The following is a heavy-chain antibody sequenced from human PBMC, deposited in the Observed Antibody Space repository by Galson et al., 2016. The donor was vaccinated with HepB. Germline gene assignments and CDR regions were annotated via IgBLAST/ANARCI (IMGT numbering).Heavy chain of an antibody. Sequence: SLRLSCAASGFTFSIHDMSWVRQAPGKGLEWVAVIYYDGSKTYYADSVKGRFTISRDNTKNTLYLQMNRLRADDTAVYYCARVDEWADDDVGDCFHLWGQGTLVSVSS. CDR3: ARVDEWADDDVGDCFHL. CDR2: IYYDGSKT. V-gene: IGHV3-33*08. CDR1: GFTFSIHD. J-gene: IGHJ4*02. D-gene: IGHD1-26*01.